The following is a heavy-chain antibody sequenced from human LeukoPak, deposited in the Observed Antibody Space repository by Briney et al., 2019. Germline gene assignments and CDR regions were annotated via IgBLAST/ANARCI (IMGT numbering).Heavy chain of an antibody. CDR3: AREGDVVVKGAHDAFDI. CDR2: IFYSGST. J-gene: IGHJ3*02. Sequence: PSETLSLTCTVSSGSISTSNYYWGWVRQPPGKALEWIGNIFYSGSTYYSPSLKSRVTISLDTSKNQFSLKLSSVTAADTAVYYCAREGDVVVKGAHDAFDIWGQGTMVTVSS. V-gene: IGHV4-39*07. D-gene: IGHD3-22*01. CDR1: SGSISTSNYY.